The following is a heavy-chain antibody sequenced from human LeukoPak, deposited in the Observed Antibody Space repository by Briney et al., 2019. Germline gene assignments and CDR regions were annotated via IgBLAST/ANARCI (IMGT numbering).Heavy chain of an antibody. CDR1: GYTFTSYD. J-gene: IGHJ4*02. Sequence: ASVKVSCKASGYTFTSYDINWVRQATGQGLEWMGWMNPNSGNTGYAQKFQGRVTITRNTSISTAYMELSSLRSEDTAVYYCARALDCSSTSCYTGGLGERDFDYWGQGTLVTVSS. CDR2: MNPNSGNT. V-gene: IGHV1-8*03. CDR3: ARALDCSSTSCYTGGLGERDFDY. D-gene: IGHD2-2*02.